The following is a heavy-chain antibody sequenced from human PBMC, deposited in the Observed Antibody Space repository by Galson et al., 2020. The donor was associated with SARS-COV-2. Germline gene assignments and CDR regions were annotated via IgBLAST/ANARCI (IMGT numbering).Heavy chain of an antibody. CDR3: ARRQTKGTETAMARDEH. CDR1: GGTFSSYA. J-gene: IGHJ4*02. D-gene: IGHD5-18*01. Sequence: SVKVSCKASGGTFSSYAISWVRQAPGQGLEWMGGIIPIFGTANYAQKFQGRVTITADESTSTAYMELSSLRSEDTAVYYCARRQTKGTETAMARDEHWGQGTLVTVSS. CDR2: IIPIFGTA. V-gene: IGHV1-69*13.